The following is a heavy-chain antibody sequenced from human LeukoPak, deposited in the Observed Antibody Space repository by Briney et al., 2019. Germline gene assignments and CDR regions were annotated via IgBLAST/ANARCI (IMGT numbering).Heavy chain of an antibody. D-gene: IGHD1-7*01. Sequence: GESLKISCKGSGYTFTTSWIAWVRQLPGKGLEWIGIIYAGDSDTKYSPSLQGQVTISADKSISTAYLQWSSLKASDTAMYYCARRSNYHLDYWGQGTLVTVSS. J-gene: IGHJ4*02. CDR1: GYTFTTSW. CDR2: IYAGDSDT. V-gene: IGHV5-51*01. CDR3: ARRSNYHLDY.